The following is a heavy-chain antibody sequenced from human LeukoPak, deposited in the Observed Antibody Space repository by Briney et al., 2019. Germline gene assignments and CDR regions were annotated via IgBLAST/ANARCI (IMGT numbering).Heavy chain of an antibody. CDR2: ISGSVDNT. D-gene: IGHD1-1*01. CDR1: GFTFSSYG. CDR3: ARGGSGNWNAPFDY. Sequence: GGTLRLSCAASGFTFSSYGMSWVRQAPGKGLEWVSTISGSVDNTYYADSVKGRFTISRDNSKNTLYLQMNSLRAEDTAVYYCARGGSGNWNAPFDYWGQGTLVTVSS. J-gene: IGHJ4*02. V-gene: IGHV3-23*01.